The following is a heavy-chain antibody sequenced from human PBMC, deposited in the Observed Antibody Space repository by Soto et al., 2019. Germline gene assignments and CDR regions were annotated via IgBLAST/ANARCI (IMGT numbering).Heavy chain of an antibody. CDR3: TTGNEFWSDLNFDY. CDR1: GFTFSNAW. CDR2: IKSKTDGGTT. J-gene: IGHJ4*02. Sequence: GGSLRLSCAASGFTFSNAWMNWVRQAPGKGLEWVGRIKSKTDGGTTDYAAPVKGRFTISRDDSKNTLYLQMNSLKTEDTAVYYCTTGNEFWSDLNFDYWGQGTLVTVSS. D-gene: IGHD3-3*01. V-gene: IGHV3-15*07.